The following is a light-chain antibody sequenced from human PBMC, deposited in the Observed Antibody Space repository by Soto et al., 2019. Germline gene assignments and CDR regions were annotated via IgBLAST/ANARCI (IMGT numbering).Light chain of an antibody. CDR1: QSVSSSY. J-gene: IGKJ5*01. CDR2: GAS. Sequence: EIVLTQSPGTLSLSPGERATLSCRASQSVSSSYLAWYQQKPGQGPRLFIYGASSRATGIPDRFGGSGSGTDFTLTISRLEPEDFAVYYCQQYGGTPPITFGQGTRLEIK. CDR3: QQYGGTPPIT. V-gene: IGKV3-20*01.